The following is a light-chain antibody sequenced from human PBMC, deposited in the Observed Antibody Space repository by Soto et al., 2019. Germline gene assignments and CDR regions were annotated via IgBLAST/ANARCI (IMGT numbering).Light chain of an antibody. CDR1: SSDVGSYDL. CDR2: EDT. J-gene: IGLJ3*02. V-gene: IGLV2-23*01. Sequence: QSALTQPAPVSGSPGQSITISCTGTSSDVGSYDLVSWYQQHPGKAPKLMIYEDTKRPSGVSNRFSGSKSGNTASLTISGLQAEDEADYYCCSYAGSRTWVFGGGTKLTVL. CDR3: CSYAGSRTWV.